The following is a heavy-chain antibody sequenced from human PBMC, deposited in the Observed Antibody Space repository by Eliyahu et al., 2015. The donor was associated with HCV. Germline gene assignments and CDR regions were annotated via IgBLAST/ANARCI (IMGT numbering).Heavy chain of an antibody. CDR2: SSYDGTNA. CDR3: AKEDRRSDTFMTTVTSFDY. J-gene: IGHJ4*02. V-gene: IGHV3-30*18. CDR1: GFXFXXYG. D-gene: IGHD4-17*01. Sequence: QVQLVEFGGGVVQPGRSLXLSCAVSGFXFXXYGXPWVRQAPGKGLGWVAVSSYDGTNAYYSDSVKGRLTISRDNSKNTLYLQINSLTTEDTAVYYCAKEDRRSDTFMTTVTSFDYWGQGTLVTVSS.